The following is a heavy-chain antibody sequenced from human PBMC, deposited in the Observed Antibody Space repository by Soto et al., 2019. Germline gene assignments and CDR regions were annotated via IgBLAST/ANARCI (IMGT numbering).Heavy chain of an antibody. CDR1: GGTFNTYT. J-gene: IGHJ3*01. D-gene: IGHD2-2*01. CDR2: IIPMLPVT. Sequence: QVHLIQSGAEVKKPGSSVKVSCKAAGGTFNTYTLFWVRQAPGHGLEWMGRIIPMLPVTNSAQKFQGRLTLTAHKSTGTAFMELTSLTSDDTAVYYCSIGSWSAETFDVWGQGTTVTLSS. CDR3: SIGSWSAETFDV. V-gene: IGHV1-69*02.